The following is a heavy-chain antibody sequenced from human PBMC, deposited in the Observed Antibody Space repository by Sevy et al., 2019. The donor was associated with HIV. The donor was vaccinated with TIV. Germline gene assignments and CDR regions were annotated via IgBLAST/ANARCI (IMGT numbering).Heavy chain of an antibody. Sequence: SETLSLTCTVSGGSISSGGYYWSWIRQHPGKGLEWIGYIYYSGSTYYNPSLKSRVTISVDTSKNQFSLKRSSVTAADTAVYYCARDRQPYGDYYYYYGMDVWGQGTTVTVSS. CDR2: IYYSGST. D-gene: IGHD4-17*01. CDR1: GGSISSGGYY. CDR3: ARDRQPYGDYYYYYGMDV. J-gene: IGHJ6*02. V-gene: IGHV4-31*03.